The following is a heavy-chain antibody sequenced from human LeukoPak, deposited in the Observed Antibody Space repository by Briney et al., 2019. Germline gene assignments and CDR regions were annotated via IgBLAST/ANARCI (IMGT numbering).Heavy chain of an antibody. V-gene: IGHV6-1*01. CDR3: ARGYSSGWYEPPGVWFDP. J-gene: IGHJ5*02. CDR2: TYYRSKWYN. Sequence: SQTLSLTCAISGDSVSSNSAAWNWIRQSPSRGLEWLGRTYYRSKWYNDYAVSVKSRITINPDTSKNQFSLQLNSVTPEDTAVYYCARGYSSGWYEPPGVWFDPWGQGTLVTVSS. CDR1: GDSVSSNSAA. D-gene: IGHD6-19*01.